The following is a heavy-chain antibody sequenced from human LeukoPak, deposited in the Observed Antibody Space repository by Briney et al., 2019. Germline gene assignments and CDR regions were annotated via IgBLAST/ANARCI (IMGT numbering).Heavy chain of an antibody. J-gene: IGHJ3*02. CDR1: GYTFTSYY. Sequence: SVKVSCKASGYTFTSYYMHWVRQAPGQGLEWMGGIIPIFGTANYAQKFQGRVTITADESTSTAYMELSSLRSEDTAVYYCARRGGGGAFDIWGQGTMVTVSS. CDR2: IIPIFGTA. CDR3: ARRGGGGAFDI. V-gene: IGHV1-69*13. D-gene: IGHD3-16*01.